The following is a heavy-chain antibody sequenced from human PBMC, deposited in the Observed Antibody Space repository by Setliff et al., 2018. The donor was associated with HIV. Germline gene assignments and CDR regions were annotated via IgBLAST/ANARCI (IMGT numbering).Heavy chain of an antibody. Sequence: SETLSLTCDVSGSSISTAYYWGWIRQPPGKGLEWIGSIFHTGNTYYNPSLKSRVSISVDTSKNQISLNLSSVTAADTAVYYCARGRVAVVKGYYYYYYGMDVWGQGTTVTVSS. CDR1: GSSISTAYY. CDR3: ARGRVAVVKGYYYYYYGMDV. J-gene: IGHJ6*02. CDR2: IFHTGNT. D-gene: IGHD2-15*01. V-gene: IGHV4-38-2*01.